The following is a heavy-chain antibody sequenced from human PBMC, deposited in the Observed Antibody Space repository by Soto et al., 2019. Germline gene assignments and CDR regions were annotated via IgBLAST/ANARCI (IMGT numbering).Heavy chain of an antibody. CDR2: ISAYNGNT. CDR1: GYTFTSYG. Sequence: ASVKVSCKASGYTFTSYGISWVRQAPGQGLEWMGWISAYNGNTNYAQKLQGRVTMTTDTSTSTAYMELRSLRSDDTAVYYCARVPSAPLIAAAGHNWFDPWGQGTLVTVSS. CDR3: ARVPSAPLIAAAGHNWFDP. V-gene: IGHV1-18*01. D-gene: IGHD6-13*01. J-gene: IGHJ5*02.